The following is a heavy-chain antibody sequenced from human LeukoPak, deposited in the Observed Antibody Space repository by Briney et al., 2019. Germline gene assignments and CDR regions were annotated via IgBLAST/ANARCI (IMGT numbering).Heavy chain of an antibody. D-gene: IGHD1-26*01. CDR3: ARDSIVGATFDY. CDR2: ISSSSSYI. V-gene: IGHV3-21*01. CDR1: GFTFSSYS. Sequence: GSLRLSCAASGFTFSSYSMNWVRQAPGKGLEWVSSISSSSSYIYYADSVKGRFTISRDNAKNSLYLQMNSLRAEDTAVYYCARDSIVGATFDYWGQGTLVTVSS. J-gene: IGHJ4*02.